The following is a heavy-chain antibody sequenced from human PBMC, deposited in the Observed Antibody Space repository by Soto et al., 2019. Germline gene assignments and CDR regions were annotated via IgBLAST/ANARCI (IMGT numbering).Heavy chain of an antibody. CDR1: GYTLTELS. CDR3: ATPSRWPDAFDI. V-gene: IGHV1-24*01. Sequence: QVQLVQSGAEVKKPAASVKVSCKVSGYTLTELSMHWVRQAPGKGLEWMGGFDPEDGETIYAQKFQGRVTMTEATSTYTAYMELSSLRSEDAAVYYCATPSRWPDAFDILGQGTMVTVSS. CDR2: FDPEDGET. J-gene: IGHJ3*02.